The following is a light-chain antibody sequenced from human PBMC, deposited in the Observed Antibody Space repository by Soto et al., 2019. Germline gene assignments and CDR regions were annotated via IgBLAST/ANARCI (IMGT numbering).Light chain of an antibody. V-gene: IGKV1-5*01. J-gene: IGKJ4*01. CDR2: DAS. CDR3: QQSYSTPPNT. CDR1: QDISKW. Sequence: DIQMTQSPSTLSASVGDRVAITCRASQDISKWLAWYQQKPGKPPKLLIYDASGLGSGVPSRFSGSGYGTEFTLTISGLQPEDFATYYCQQSYSTPPNTFXGGTKVDIK.